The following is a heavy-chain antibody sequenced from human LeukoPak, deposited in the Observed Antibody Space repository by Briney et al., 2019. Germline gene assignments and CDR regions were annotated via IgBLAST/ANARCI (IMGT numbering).Heavy chain of an antibody. Sequence: ASVKVSCKASGYTFTGYYMHWVRQAPGQGLEWMGWINPNSGDTNYEQKFQGRVTMTRDTSISTAYMELSRLRSDDTAVYYCARVRHYYDSSGYYCLGYWGQGTLVTVSS. D-gene: IGHD3-22*01. V-gene: IGHV1-2*02. CDR3: ARVRHYYDSSGYYCLGY. CDR1: GYTFTGYY. CDR2: INPNSGDT. J-gene: IGHJ4*02.